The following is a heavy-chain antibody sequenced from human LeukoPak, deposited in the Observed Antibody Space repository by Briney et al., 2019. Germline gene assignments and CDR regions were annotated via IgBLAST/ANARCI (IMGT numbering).Heavy chain of an antibody. CDR3: ARGLGSGRDC. J-gene: IGHJ4*02. D-gene: IGHD3-10*01. V-gene: IGHV4-34*01. Sequence: SETLSLTCAVYGGSFSGYYWSWIRQPPGKGLEWIGEINHSGSTNYNPSLKSRVTISVDTSKNQFSLKLSSVTAADTAVYYCARGLGSGRDCWGQGTLVTVSS. CDR2: INHSGST. CDR1: GGSFSGYY.